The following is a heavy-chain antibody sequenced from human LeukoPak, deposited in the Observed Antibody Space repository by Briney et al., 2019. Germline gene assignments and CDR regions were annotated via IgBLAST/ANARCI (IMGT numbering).Heavy chain of an antibody. V-gene: IGHV3-11*01. CDR3: ARDFGDYYGGSFDY. Sequence: GGSLRLSCAASGFTVSSNYMSWVRQAPGKGLEWVSYISSSGSTIYYADSVKGRFTISRDNAKNSLYLQMNSLRAEDTAVYYCARDFGDYYGGSFDYWGQGTLVTVSS. J-gene: IGHJ4*02. CDR2: ISSSGSTI. D-gene: IGHD4-23*01. CDR1: GFTVSSNY.